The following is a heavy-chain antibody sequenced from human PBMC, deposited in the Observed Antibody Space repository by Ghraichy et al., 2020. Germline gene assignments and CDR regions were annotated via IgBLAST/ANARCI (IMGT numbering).Heavy chain of an antibody. J-gene: IGHJ3*01. V-gene: IGHV3-66*01. CDR2: INNGVST. CDR3: ARTPIVGATGA. Sequence: GESLNISCAASGFTVSSNYLSWVRQAPGKGLDWVALINNGVSTFYADSVKGRFIISRDNSKNTLYLQMNSLRAEDTAVYYCARTPIVGATGAWGQGTMVTVSS. D-gene: IGHD1-26*01. CDR1: GFTVSSNY.